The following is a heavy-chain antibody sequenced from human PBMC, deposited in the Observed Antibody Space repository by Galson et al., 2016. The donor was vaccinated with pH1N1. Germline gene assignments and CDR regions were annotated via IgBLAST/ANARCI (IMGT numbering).Heavy chain of an antibody. CDR3: ATVLWFGELGGWFDP. CDR1: GGSISSGSYY. V-gene: IGHV4-61*09. CDR2: IYTSGST. J-gene: IGHJ5*02. Sequence: LSLTCTVSGGSISSGSYYWSWIRQPAGKGLEWIGYIYTSGSTNYNPSLKSRVTISVDTSKNQFSLKPSSVTAADTAVYFCATVLWFGELGGWFDPGGQGTLVTVSS. D-gene: IGHD3-10*01.